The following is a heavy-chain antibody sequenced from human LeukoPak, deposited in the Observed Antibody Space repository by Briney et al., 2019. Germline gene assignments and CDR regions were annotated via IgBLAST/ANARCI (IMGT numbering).Heavy chain of an antibody. CDR3: ARDGIGSGYYGNFDY. CDR1: GYTFTSYG. CDR2: ISAYNGNT. D-gene: IGHD3-22*01. J-gene: IGHJ4*02. Sequence: ASVKVSCKASGYTFTSYGISWVRQAPGQGLEWMGWISAYNGNTNYAQKLQGRVTMTTDTSTSTAYMDLRSLRSDDTAAYYCARDGIGSGYYGNFDYWGQGTLVTVSS. V-gene: IGHV1-18*01.